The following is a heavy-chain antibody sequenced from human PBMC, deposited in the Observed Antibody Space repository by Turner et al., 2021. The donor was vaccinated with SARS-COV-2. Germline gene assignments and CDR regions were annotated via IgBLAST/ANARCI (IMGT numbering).Heavy chain of an antibody. CDR1: GFTFSNYA. CDR3: ANAEFGYDY. CDR2: ISYDEREK. J-gene: IGHJ4*02. Sequence: QVQLVESGGGVVQPGGSQRLSCATSGFTFSNYAMRWVRQAVRKGVEWGAVISYDEREKKYADAVEGGITISREDYKNTVLLQMISMMTKDKAVYYCANAEFGYDYWGQGTLVTVSS. D-gene: IGHD3-10*01. V-gene: IGHV3-30*18.